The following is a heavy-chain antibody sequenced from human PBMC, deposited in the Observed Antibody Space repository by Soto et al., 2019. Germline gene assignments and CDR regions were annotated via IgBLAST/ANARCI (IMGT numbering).Heavy chain of an antibody. CDR2: ISSSGSTI. J-gene: IGHJ6*03. CDR3: AREIVLMVYAGPYYYYMDV. CDR1: EFTFSDYY. D-gene: IGHD2-8*01. V-gene: IGHV3-11*01. Sequence: GGSLRLSCAASEFTFSDYYMSWIRQAPGKGLEWVSYISSSGSTIYYADSVKGRFTISRDNAKNSLYLQMNSLRAEDTAVYYCAREIVLMVYAGPYYYYMDVWGKGTTVSGSS.